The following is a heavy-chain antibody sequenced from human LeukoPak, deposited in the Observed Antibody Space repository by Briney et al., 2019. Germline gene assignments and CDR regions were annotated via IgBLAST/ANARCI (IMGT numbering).Heavy chain of an antibody. CDR1: GFTFSDYN. CDR3: ARKRYYDFSPDSYGYYLDV. CDR2: ISSSSTTI. Sequence: GGSLRLSCAASGFTFSDYNMNWVRQAPGKGLEWISYISSSSTTIYYADSVKGRITISRDNAKNSLYLQMNSLRVEDTAVYYCARKRYYDFSPDSYGYYLDVWGKGTTVTVSS. J-gene: IGHJ6*03. V-gene: IGHV3-48*04. D-gene: IGHD3-3*01.